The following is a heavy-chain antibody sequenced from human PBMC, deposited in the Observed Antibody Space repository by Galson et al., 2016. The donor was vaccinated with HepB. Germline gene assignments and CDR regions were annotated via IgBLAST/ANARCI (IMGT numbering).Heavy chain of an antibody. D-gene: IGHD3-22*01. CDR2: INAGNGHT. Sequence: SVKVSCKASGYTFTSYSVHWVRQAPGQRLEWMGWINAGNGHTKYSQRFQGRVAITRDTSASTAYMELSSLRSEDTAVYYCARDIPHYYYDSSGFSRGLYNYGLDVWGQGTTVTVSS. J-gene: IGHJ6*02. V-gene: IGHV1-3*01. CDR3: ARDIPHYYYDSSGFSRGLYNYGLDV. CDR1: GYTFTSYS.